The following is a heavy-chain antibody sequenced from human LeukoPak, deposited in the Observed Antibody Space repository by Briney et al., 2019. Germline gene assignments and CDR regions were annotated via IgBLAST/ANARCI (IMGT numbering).Heavy chain of an antibody. CDR1: GDSFSNYG. Sequence: SVTVSCTASGDSFSNYGFSWVRQAHRPGLEWMGGIIPIFGTAKYAQKFQGRVTITADTSTSTAYMELSSLRSEDTAVYYCARVVGPPYHDYWGQGTLVTVSS. CDR2: IIPIFGTA. V-gene: IGHV1-69*06. J-gene: IGHJ4*02. D-gene: IGHD3-10*01. CDR3: ARVVGPPYHDY.